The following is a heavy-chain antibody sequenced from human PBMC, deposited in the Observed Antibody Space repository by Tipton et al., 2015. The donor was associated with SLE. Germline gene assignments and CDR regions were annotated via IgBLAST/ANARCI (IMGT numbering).Heavy chain of an antibody. Sequence: TLSLTCTVSGGSISRYYWGWIRQPAGKGLEWIGRIYTGGNTKYNPSLASRVTLSVDASKDQFSLRLTSVTAADTAVYYCVVCSPSSCSYFDSWGQGRLVTVSS. D-gene: IGHD2-2*01. CDR2: IYTGGNT. CDR3: VVCSPSSCSYFDS. J-gene: IGHJ4*02. V-gene: IGHV4-4*07. CDR1: GGSISRYY.